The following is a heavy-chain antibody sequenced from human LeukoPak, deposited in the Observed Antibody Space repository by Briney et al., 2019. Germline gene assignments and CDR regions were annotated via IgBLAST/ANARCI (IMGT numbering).Heavy chain of an antibody. CDR1: GFTFSSYA. V-gene: IGHV3-23*01. Sequence: GGSLRLSCAASGFTFSSYAMYWVRQAPGKGLEWVSGIFGSGGSTHYADSVKGRFTISRDNSKNTVYLQMNSLGAEDTAVYYCAKTTTGYSSGRFPGWPVDYWGQGTLVTVSS. CDR2: IFGSGGST. CDR3: AKTTTGYSSGRFPGWPVDY. D-gene: IGHD6-19*01. J-gene: IGHJ4*02.